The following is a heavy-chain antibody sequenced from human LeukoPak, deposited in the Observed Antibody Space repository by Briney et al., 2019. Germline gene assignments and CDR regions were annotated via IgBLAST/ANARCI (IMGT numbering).Heavy chain of an antibody. V-gene: IGHV3-53*01. J-gene: IGHJ4*02. D-gene: IGHD4-17*01. Sequence: GGSQRLSCAASGFTVSSNYMSWVRQAPGKGLEWVSVIYSGGNTYYADSVKGRFTISRDNSKNTLYLQMNSLRAEDTAVYYCARFSFTRTTEGSENYWGQGTLVTVSS. CDR2: IYSGGNT. CDR3: ARFSFTRTTEGSENY. CDR1: GFTVSSNY.